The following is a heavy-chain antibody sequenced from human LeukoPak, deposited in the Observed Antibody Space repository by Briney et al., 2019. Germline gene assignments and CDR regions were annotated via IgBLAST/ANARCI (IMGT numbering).Heavy chain of an antibody. J-gene: IGHJ4*02. Sequence: GGSLRLSCAACGFPFRSYWMTCVRQAPGKGLEWVANIKQDGNEKYYVDSVKGRFTISRDNAKNSLYLQMNSLRAEDTAVYYCAREYFYGSGSYYNGYWGQGTLVTVSS. CDR3: AREYFYGSGSYYNGY. CDR1: GFPFRSYW. D-gene: IGHD3-10*01. V-gene: IGHV3-7*04. CDR2: IKQDGNEK.